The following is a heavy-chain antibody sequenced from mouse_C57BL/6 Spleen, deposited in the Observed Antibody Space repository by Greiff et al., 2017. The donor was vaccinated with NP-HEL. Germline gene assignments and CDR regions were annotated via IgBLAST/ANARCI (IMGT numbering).Heavy chain of an antibody. CDR2: IDPGSGDT. CDR1: GYTFTDYE. J-gene: IGHJ4*01. Sequence: VQLVESGAELVRPGASVKLSCKASGYTFTDYEINWVKQRPVQGLEWIARIDPGSGDTYYNEKFKGKAILTAEKSSSTAYMELCSLTSEDSAVYFCARRGIPSAMDYWGQGTSLTVSS. CDR3: ARRGIPSAMDY. V-gene: IGHV1-76*01.